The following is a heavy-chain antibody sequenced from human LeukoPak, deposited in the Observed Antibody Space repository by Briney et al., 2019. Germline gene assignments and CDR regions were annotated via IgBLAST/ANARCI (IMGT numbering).Heavy chain of an antibody. CDR3: AKDGNVYCSGGSGYFDY. D-gene: IGHD2-15*01. CDR1: GFTFSSYC. Sequence: GSSVRLSWPPSGFTFSSYCMHCVRHARGKGLEWLPVISYEGSNNSYAESVKGRFPISRGNSKDTLYLQMNSMRAEDTAVYYCAKDGNVYCSGGSGYFDYWGQGTLVTVSS. CDR2: ISYEGSNN. V-gene: IGHV3-30*18. J-gene: IGHJ4*02.